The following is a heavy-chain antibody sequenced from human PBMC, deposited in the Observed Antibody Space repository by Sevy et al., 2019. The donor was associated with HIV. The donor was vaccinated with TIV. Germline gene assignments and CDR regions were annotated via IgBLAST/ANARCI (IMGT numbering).Heavy chain of an antibody. V-gene: IGHV1-8*01. CDR3: ARGVAAYSYDFLDY. D-gene: IGHD5-18*01. Sequence: ASVKVSCKASGYTFTSYDINWVRRATGQGLEWMGWMNPNSGNTGYAQKFQGRVTMTRNTSISTAYMELSSLRSEDTAVYYCARGVAAYSYDFLDYWGQGTLVTVSS. CDR1: GYTFTSYD. CDR2: MNPNSGNT. J-gene: IGHJ4*02.